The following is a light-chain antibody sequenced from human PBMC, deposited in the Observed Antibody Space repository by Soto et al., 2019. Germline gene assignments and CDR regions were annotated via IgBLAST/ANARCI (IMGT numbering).Light chain of an antibody. CDR2: GTS. CDR3: QQYGSSPET. CDR1: HIVLYSSNNKNY. Sequence: DIVMTQSPDSLAVSLVEMSTINFKSIHIVLYSSNNKNYLAWYQQKPGQAPRLLTYGTSSRATGIPDRFSGSGSGTDFTLTISRLEPEDFAVYYCQQYGSSPETFGQGTKVDIK. J-gene: IGKJ1*01. V-gene: IGKV4-1*01.